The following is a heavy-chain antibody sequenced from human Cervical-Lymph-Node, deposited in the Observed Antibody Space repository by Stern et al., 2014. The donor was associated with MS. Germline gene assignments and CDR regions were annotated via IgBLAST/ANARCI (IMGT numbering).Heavy chain of an antibody. Sequence: QVQLQESGPGLVKPSQTLSLTCNVSGDSITRGDYYWSWIRQPPGKGLEWLGYIYHSGITFYNPSLKSRITISMERAKNQFSLKLSTVTAADTAVYYCARDVYQPSLYSYNMDVWGHGTTVTVSS. CDR3: ARDVYQPSLYSYNMDV. CDR2: IYHSGIT. CDR1: GDSITRGDYY. J-gene: IGHJ6*02. V-gene: IGHV4-30-4*01. D-gene: IGHD2-2*01.